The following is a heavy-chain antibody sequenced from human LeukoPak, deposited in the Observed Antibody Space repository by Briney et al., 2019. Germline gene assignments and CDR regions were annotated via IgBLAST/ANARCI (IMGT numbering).Heavy chain of an antibody. V-gene: IGHV3-48*01. D-gene: IGHD2-2*01. Sequence: GGSLRLSCAASGFTFSSYAMSWVRQAPGKGLEWVSYISSSSSTIYYADSVKGRFTISRDNAKNSLYLQMNSLRAEDTAVYYCARDRAQYQLPVYFFDYWGQGTLVTVSS. CDR2: ISSSSSTI. J-gene: IGHJ4*02. CDR3: ARDRAQYQLPVYFFDY. CDR1: GFTFSSYA.